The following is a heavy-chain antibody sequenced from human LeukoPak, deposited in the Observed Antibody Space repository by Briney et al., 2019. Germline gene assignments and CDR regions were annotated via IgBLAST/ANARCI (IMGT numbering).Heavy chain of an antibody. CDR2: IYYSGST. J-gene: IGHJ4*02. D-gene: IGHD2-2*01. V-gene: IGHV4-59*12. CDR1: GDSITSYY. Sequence: PSETLSLTCTVSGDSITSYYWSWIRQPPGKGLEWIGYIYYSGSTNYNPSLKSRVTISVDTSKNQFSLKLSSVTAADTAVYYCAREAQLPDYWGQGTLVTVSS. CDR3: AREAQLPDY.